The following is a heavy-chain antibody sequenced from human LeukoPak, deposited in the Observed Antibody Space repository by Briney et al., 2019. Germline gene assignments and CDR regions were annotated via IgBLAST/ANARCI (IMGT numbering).Heavy chain of an antibody. CDR2: IIPIFGTA. CDR3: ASSLSSRGQLVYYYYMDV. V-gene: IGHV1-69*05. J-gene: IGHJ6*03. CDR1: GYTFTSYA. D-gene: IGHD6-6*01. Sequence: SVKVSCKASGYTFTSYAITRVRQPHGQGLEWVGGIIPIFGTANYAQKFQGRVTITTDKSTSTAYMELSSLRSEDTAVYYCASSLSSRGQLVYYYYMDVWGKGTTVTVSS.